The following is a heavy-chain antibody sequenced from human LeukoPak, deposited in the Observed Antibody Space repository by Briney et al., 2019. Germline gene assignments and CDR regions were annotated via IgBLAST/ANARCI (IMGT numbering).Heavy chain of an antibody. V-gene: IGHV4-59*01. D-gene: IGHD1-26*01. CDR1: GGSISSYY. Sequence: SETLSLTCTVSGGSISSYYWSWIRQPPGKGLEWIGYIYYSGSTNYNPSLKSRVTISVDTSKNQFSLKLSSVTAADTAVYYCAREVGATPVDFDYWGQGTLVTVSS. CDR3: AREVGATPVDFDY. J-gene: IGHJ4*02. CDR2: IYYSGST.